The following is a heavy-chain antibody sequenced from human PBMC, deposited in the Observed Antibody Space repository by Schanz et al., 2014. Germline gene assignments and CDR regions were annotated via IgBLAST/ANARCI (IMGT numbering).Heavy chain of an antibody. D-gene: IGHD6-19*01. J-gene: IGHJ6*02. Sequence: QVLLVQSGAEVKKPGASVKVSCKASGYRFIGYYVHWVRQAPGQGLEWMGRVSTYRCDTNYAQMCQGRVTMTTDTSISTAYNELSRLTSDDTAVFFGARENTALAGMPRVMDVWGQGTTVTVTS. CDR1: GYRFIGYY. V-gene: IGHV1-2*06. CDR2: VSTYRCDT. CDR3: ARENTALAGMPRVMDV.